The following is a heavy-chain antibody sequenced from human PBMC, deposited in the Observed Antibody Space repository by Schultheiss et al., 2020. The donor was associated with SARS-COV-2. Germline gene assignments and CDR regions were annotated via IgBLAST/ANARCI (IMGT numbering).Heavy chain of an antibody. CDR3: AVYCSSTSCYNRDYGMDV. J-gene: IGHJ6*02. D-gene: IGHD2-2*02. CDR2: IIPILGSP. Sequence: SVKVSCKTSGGTFSTYPISWVRQAPGRGLEWLGGIIPILGSPNYAQKFQGRVTITADKSTNTAYMELSSLRSEDTAVYYCAVYCSSTSCYNRDYGMDVWGQGTTVTVSS. V-gene: IGHV1-69*10. CDR1: GGTFSTYP.